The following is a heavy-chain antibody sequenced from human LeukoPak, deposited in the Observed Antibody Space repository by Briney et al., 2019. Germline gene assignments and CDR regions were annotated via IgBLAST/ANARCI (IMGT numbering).Heavy chain of an antibody. J-gene: IGHJ2*01. D-gene: IGHD2-21*01. CDR3: ARIPVRSARWYFDL. V-gene: IGHV4-4*02. CDR1: GGSISSSNW. CDR2: IYHSGST. Sequence: SETLSLTCAVSGGSISSSNWWSWVRQPPGKGLEWIGEIYHSGSTNYNPSLKSRVTISVDKSKNQFSLKLSSVTAADTAVYYCARIPVRSARWYFDLWGRGTLVTVSS.